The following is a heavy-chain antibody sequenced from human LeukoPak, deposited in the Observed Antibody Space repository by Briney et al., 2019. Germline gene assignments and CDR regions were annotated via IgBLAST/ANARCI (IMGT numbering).Heavy chain of an antibody. CDR3: AKDSSYYYDSNGYFDY. V-gene: IGHV3-30*18. Sequence: GGSLRLPCAASGFTFSSYGMHWVRQAPGKGLEWVAVISYDGSNKYYADSVKGRFTISRDNSKNTLYLQMNSLRAEDTAVYYCAKDSSYYYDSNGYFDYWGQGTLVTVSS. D-gene: IGHD3-22*01. CDR2: ISYDGSNK. CDR1: GFTFSSYG. J-gene: IGHJ4*02.